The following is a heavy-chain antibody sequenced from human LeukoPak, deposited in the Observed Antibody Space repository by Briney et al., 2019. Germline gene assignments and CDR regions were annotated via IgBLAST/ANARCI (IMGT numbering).Heavy chain of an antibody. D-gene: IGHD2-2*01. V-gene: IGHV4-31*03. J-gene: IGHJ3*02. CDR1: GVSASDGRYY. CDR3: ATPYCSSISCLDVFNM. CDR2: KYYSGSA. Sequence: PSETLSLTCSVSGVSASDGRYYWTWIRQHPGKGLEWIGYKYYSGSAKYNPSLKSRLTISIDTSKNQFSLQLSSVTAADTATYYCATPYCSSISCLDVFNMWGQGTRVTVSS.